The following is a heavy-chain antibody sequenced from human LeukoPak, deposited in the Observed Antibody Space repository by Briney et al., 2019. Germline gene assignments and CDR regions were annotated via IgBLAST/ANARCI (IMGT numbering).Heavy chain of an antibody. CDR2: IYSGGST. D-gene: IGHD6-13*01. CDR1: GFTVSSTY. V-gene: IGHV3-53*01. CDR3: ARGPIDKAVAGTFFGH. J-gene: IGHJ4*02. Sequence: PGGSLRLSCTSSGFTVSSTYISWVRQAPGKGLEWVSVIYSGGSTDYADSVKDRFTISRDASKNTVFLQMNSLRVEDTAVYQCARGPIDKAVAGTFFGHWGQGTVVTVSS.